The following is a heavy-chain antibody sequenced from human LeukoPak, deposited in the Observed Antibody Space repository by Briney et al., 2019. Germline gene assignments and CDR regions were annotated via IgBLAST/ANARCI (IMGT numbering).Heavy chain of an antibody. CDR3: ARHPDSSSWYDGFDY. CDR2: ISGSGGST. D-gene: IGHD6-13*01. CDR1: GFTFSSYA. Sequence: PGGSLRLSCAASGFTFSSYAMSWVRQAPGKGLEWVSAISGSGGSTYYADSVKGRFSISRDNAKNSLYLQMNSLRAEDTAVYYCARHPDSSSWYDGFDYWGQGTLVTVSS. J-gene: IGHJ4*02. V-gene: IGHV3-23*01.